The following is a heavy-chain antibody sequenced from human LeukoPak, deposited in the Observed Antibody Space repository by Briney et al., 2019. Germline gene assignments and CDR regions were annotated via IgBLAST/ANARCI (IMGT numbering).Heavy chain of an antibody. CDR2: ISYDGSKN. V-gene: IGHV3-30*04. D-gene: IGHD6-19*01. CDR3: ARGGYNSDWSRIDY. J-gene: IGHJ4*02. CDR1: GFTFSSYA. Sequence: PGGSLRLSCAASGFTFSSYAMHWVRQAPGKVLEWVALISYDGSKNNYADSVKGRFTISRDNSNNTLYLQMNSLRAEDTAVYYCARGGYNSDWSRIDYWGQGTLVTVSS.